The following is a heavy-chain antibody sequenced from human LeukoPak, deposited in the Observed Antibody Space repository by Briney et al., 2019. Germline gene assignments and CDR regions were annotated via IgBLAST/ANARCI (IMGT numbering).Heavy chain of an antibody. CDR3: ARDRRSYHGSGTYLDY. Sequence: PSETLSLTRSVSGGSISSYYWSWIRQPPGKGLEWIGYIYYSGSTNYNPSLKSRVTISVDTSKNQFSPKLSSVTAADTAVYYCARDRRSYHGSGTYLDYWGQGTLVTVSS. CDR2: IYYSGST. D-gene: IGHD3-10*01. CDR1: GGSISSYY. J-gene: IGHJ4*02. V-gene: IGHV4-59*13.